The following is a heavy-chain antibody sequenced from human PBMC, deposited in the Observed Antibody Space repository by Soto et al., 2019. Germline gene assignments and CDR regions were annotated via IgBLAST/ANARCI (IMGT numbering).Heavy chain of an antibody. J-gene: IGHJ6*02. CDR1: GYTFTSYG. D-gene: IGHD3-16*01. CDR3: AMVDVYVTPSPQDV. V-gene: IGHV1-18*01. CDR2: INTYNGNT. Sequence: GASVKVSCKASGYTFTSYGISWARQAPGQGLEWMGWINTYNGNTNYAQNVQGRVTLTTDTSTSTAYMELRSLRSNDTAIYYCAMVDVYVTPSPQDVWGQGTTVTVSS.